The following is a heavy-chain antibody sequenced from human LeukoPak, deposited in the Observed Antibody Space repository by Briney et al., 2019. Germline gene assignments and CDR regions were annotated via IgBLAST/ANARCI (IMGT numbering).Heavy chain of an antibody. CDR1: GGSISSYY. CDR3: ARIDTSGYNGYSFDY. D-gene: IGHD3-22*01. CDR2: IYYSGNT. V-gene: IGHV4-59*12. Sequence: SETLSLTCTVSGGSISSYYWSWIRQPPEQGLESIGYIYYSGNTNYNPSLKSRVTISVDTSKNQFSLKLSSVTAADTAVYYCARIDTSGYNGYSFDYWGQGTLVTVSS. J-gene: IGHJ4*02.